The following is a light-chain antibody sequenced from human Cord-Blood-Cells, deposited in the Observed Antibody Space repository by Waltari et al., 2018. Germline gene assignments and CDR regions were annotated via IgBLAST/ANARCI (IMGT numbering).Light chain of an antibody. J-gene: IGLJ2*01. CDR2: EVS. V-gene: IGLV2-8*01. CDR1: SSDVGGYNY. Sequence: QSALTQPPSASGSPGQSVTISCTGTSSDVGGYNYVSWYQQHPGKAPKPMIYEVSKRPSGVPGRFSGSKSGNAASLTVSGLQAEDEADYYCSSYAGSNNFVVFGGGTKLTVL. CDR3: SSYAGSNNFVV.